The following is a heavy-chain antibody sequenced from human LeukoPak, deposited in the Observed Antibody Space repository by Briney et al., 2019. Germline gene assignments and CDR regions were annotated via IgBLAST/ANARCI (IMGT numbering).Heavy chain of an antibody. V-gene: IGHV3-23*01. J-gene: IGHJ4*02. CDR3: ARHPYGVSSFVR. CDR1: GFTFSSSA. CDR2: ISGSGGST. D-gene: IGHD3-10*01. Sequence: GGSLRLSCAASGFTFSSSAMSWVRQAPGKGLEWVSAISGSGGSTYYADSVKGRFTISRDNSKNTLYLQMNGLRAEDTAVYYCARHPYGVSSFVRWGQGTLVTVSS.